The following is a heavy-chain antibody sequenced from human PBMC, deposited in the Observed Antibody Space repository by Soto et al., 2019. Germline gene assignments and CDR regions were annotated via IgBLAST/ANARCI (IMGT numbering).Heavy chain of an antibody. V-gene: IGHV4-4*02. J-gene: IGHJ4*02. CDR1: GGSISSSNW. Sequence: ETLSLTCAVSGGSISSSNWWSWVRQPPGKGLEWIGEIYHSGSTNYNPSLKSRVTISVDKSKNQFYLKLRSVSAADTAVYYCARGMSEGQIFYYFDYWGQGALVTVSS. D-gene: IGHD3-9*01. CDR3: ARGMSEGQIFYYFDY. CDR2: IYHSGST.